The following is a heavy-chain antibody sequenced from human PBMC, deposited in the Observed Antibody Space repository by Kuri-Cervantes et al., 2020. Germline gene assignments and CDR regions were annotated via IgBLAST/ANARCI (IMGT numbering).Heavy chain of an antibody. V-gene: IGHV3-7*01. CDR3: VRANNWAFDF. J-gene: IGHJ4*02. D-gene: IGHD5-24*01. Sequence: GESLKISCAASGVNFRSHWMSWVRQAPGKGLEWVADINPDGGQKVYVDSVKGRFSVSRDNAKNSLYLEMNSLGTDDTAVFYCVRANNWAFDFWGQGVLVTSPQ. CDR1: GVNFRSHW. CDR2: INPDGGQK.